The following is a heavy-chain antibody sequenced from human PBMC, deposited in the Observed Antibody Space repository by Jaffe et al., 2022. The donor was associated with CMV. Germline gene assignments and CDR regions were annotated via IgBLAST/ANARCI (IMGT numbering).Heavy chain of an antibody. D-gene: IGHD2-21*02. CDR2: IWYDGSNK. J-gene: IGHJ4*02. V-gene: IGHV3-33*01. CDR1: GFTFSSYG. CDR3: ARDNPAGGNSFDY. Sequence: QVQLVESGGGVVQPGRSLRLSCAASGFTFSSYGMHWVRQAPGKGLEWVAVIWYDGSNKYYADSVKGRFTISRDNSKNTLYLQMNSLRAEDTAVYYCARDNPAGGNSFDYWGQGTLVTVSS.